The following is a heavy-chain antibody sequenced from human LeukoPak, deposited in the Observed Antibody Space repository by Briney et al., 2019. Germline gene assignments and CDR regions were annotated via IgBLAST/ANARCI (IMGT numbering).Heavy chain of an antibody. Sequence: GGSLRLSCAASGFTFSSYAMSWVRQAPGKGLEWVSAISNDGGGTTYAASVNGRFTISRDNSKNTLFLQMNSLRAEDTALYYCAKGSSGYFADLWGQGTLVTVSS. CDR2: ISNDGGGT. J-gene: IGHJ5*02. CDR1: GFTFSSYA. D-gene: IGHD3-22*01. CDR3: AKGSSGYFADL. V-gene: IGHV3-23*01.